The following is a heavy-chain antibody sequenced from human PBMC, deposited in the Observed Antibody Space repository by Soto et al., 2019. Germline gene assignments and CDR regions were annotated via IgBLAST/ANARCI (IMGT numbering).Heavy chain of an antibody. J-gene: IGHJ5*02. Sequence: SETLSLTCSVSGDSISNSRSYWAWIRQPPGEGLEWIGSIYHTGNAYYNPSLKGRVTISVDTSKNQFSLKLTSVTAADAALYYCARDFFDSSDYTTNWFDPWGQGTLVTVSS. CDR3: ARDFFDSSDYTTNWFDP. CDR1: GDSISNSRSY. CDR2: IYHTGNA. V-gene: IGHV4-39*01. D-gene: IGHD3-22*01.